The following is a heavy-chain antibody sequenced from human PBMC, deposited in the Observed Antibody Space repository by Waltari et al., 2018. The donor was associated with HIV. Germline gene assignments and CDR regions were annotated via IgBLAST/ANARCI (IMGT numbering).Heavy chain of an antibody. D-gene: IGHD6-13*01. CDR3: ARDGMQQYETYNYYYYGMDV. J-gene: IGHJ6*02. CDR1: GYNFVSYA. CDR2: SDPSSGNA. V-gene: IGHV1-3*02. Sequence: QVQLVQSGTQLKKPGDAVTISCRASGYNFVSYAIHWIRQAPGQGLQYVGWSDPSSGNAKISQRFQTRVIFLTDASATTALMEMRDLKYGDEATFYCARDGMQQYETYNYYYYGMDVWGQGTTVTVSS.